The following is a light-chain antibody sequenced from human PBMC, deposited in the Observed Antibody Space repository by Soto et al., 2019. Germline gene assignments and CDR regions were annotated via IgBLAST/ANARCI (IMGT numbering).Light chain of an antibody. V-gene: IGLV2-14*01. CDR2: EVS. CDR1: SSDVGGCNY. J-gene: IGLJ1*01. CDR3: SSYTSSHTYV. Sequence: QSALTQPASVSGSPGQSITISCTGTSSDVGGCNYVSWYQQHPGKAPKLMIYEVSNRPSGVSDRFSASKSGDTASLIISGLQAEDEADYYCSSYTSSHTYVFGTGTKVTVL.